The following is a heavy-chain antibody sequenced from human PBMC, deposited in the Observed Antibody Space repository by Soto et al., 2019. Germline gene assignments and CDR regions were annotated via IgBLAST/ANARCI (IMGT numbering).Heavy chain of an antibody. V-gene: IGHV4-39*01. D-gene: IGHD3-22*01. CDR2: IYYSGNT. Sequence: KTSETLSLTCTVSGGSISSNSYYWGWIRQPPGKGLEWIGSIYYSGNTYYNPSLKSRVTISVDTSKNQFSVNLSSVTAADTAVYYCARQRGGYYDSSSNLYYFDYWGQGTLVTVSS. J-gene: IGHJ4*02. CDR1: GGSISSNSYY. CDR3: ARQRGGYYDSSSNLYYFDY.